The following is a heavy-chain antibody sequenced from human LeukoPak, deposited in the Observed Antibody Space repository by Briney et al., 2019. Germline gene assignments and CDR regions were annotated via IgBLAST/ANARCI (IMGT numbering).Heavy chain of an antibody. CDR2: IIPIFGTA. CDR3: ASSRPYSSSWMGDYYYYYMDV. J-gene: IGHJ6*03. CDR1: GGTFSSYA. Sequence: ASVKVSCKASGGTFSSYAISWVRQAPGQGLEWMGGIIPIFGTANYAQKFQGRVTITADKSTSTAYMELSSLRSEDTAVYYCASSRPYSSSWMGDYYYYYMDVWGKGTTVTVSS. D-gene: IGHD6-13*01. V-gene: IGHV1-69*06.